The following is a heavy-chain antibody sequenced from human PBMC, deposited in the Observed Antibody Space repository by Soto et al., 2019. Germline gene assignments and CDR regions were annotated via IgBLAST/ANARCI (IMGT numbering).Heavy chain of an antibody. CDR3: ATLNVDTATAGGY. Sequence: QVQLVQSGAEVKKPGSSVKVSCKASEGTFSSYAISWVRQAPGQGLEWMGGIIPIFGTASYAQKCQGRVTITADGSTSTAYVELSSLRSEDTAVYYCATLNVDTATAGGYWVQGPLVTVSS. CDR2: IIPIFGTA. J-gene: IGHJ4*02. CDR1: EGTFSSYA. V-gene: IGHV1-69*01. D-gene: IGHD5-18*01.